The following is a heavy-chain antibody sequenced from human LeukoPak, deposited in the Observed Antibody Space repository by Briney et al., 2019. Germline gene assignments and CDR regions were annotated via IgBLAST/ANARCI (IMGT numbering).Heavy chain of an antibody. J-gene: IGHJ4*02. Sequence: GAVQVSFQACGYIFTGYYMHKVRQASGQGLEWLGWSNPNSGGTNYAQKFQGRVTMPRDPSISTAYMELSRLRSDDTAVYYCARSTGTTFGFSDYWGQGTLVTVSS. V-gene: IGHV1-2*02. CDR3: ARSTGTTFGFSDY. CDR2: SNPNSGGT. CDR1: GYIFTGYY. D-gene: IGHD3-16*01.